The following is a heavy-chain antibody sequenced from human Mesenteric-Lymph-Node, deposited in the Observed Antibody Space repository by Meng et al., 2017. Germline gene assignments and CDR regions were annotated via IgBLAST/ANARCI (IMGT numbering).Heavy chain of an antibody. J-gene: IGHJ4*02. CDR2: IYHSGST. CDR3: ARRRGGSGRDC. Sequence: QRQLPGGGPGPVSLWETLSPTCTVSGGSISSNGYYWDWVRQPPGKGLEWIGAIYHSGSTSYNPSLQSRVTMFVDTSKNQFSLMLTSVTATDTAVYYCARRRGGSGRDCWGQGTLVTVSS. D-gene: IGHD3-10*01. V-gene: IGHV4-39*01. CDR1: GGSISSNGYY.